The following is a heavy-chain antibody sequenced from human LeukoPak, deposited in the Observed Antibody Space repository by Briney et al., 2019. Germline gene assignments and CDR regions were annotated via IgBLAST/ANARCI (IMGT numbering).Heavy chain of an antibody. V-gene: IGHV3-15*01. J-gene: IGHJ4*02. Sequence: PGGSLRLSCVVSGFTFSNAWMTWVRQAPGKGLEWVGRIKSKTDGGTTDYAAPVKGRFTISRDDSKNTLYLQMNSLRAEDTAVYYCARVRFSYGGEAFDSWGQGTLVTVSS. CDR2: IKSKTDGGTT. CDR3: ARVRFSYGGEAFDS. D-gene: IGHD5-18*01. CDR1: GFTFSNAW.